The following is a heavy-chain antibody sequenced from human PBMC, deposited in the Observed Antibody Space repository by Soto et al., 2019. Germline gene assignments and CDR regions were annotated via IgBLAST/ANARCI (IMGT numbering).Heavy chain of an antibody. CDR2: IFSNDEK. V-gene: IGHV2-26*01. D-gene: IGHD1-20*01. Sequence: SGPTLVNPTETLTLTCTVSGFSLSNARMGVSWIRQPPGKALEWLTHIFSNDEKSYSTSLKSRLTSSKDTSKGQVVLTMTNMDPVDTATYYCARARDNWNHESWFDPWGQGTLVTVSS. CDR1: GFSLSNARMG. CDR3: ARARDNWNHESWFDP. J-gene: IGHJ5*02.